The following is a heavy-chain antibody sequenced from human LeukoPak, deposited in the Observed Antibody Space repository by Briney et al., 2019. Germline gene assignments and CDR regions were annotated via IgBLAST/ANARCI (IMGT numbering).Heavy chain of an antibody. Sequence: SETLSLTCTVSGGSISSYYWSWIRQPAGKGLEWIGRIYTSGSTNYNPSLKSRVTMSVDTSKNQFSLKLSSVTAADTAVYYCARAVNIVAIFGVVMVFDYWGQGTLVTVSS. CDR3: ARAVNIVAIFGVVMVFDY. J-gene: IGHJ4*02. CDR2: IYTSGST. V-gene: IGHV4-4*07. D-gene: IGHD3-3*01. CDR1: GGSISSYY.